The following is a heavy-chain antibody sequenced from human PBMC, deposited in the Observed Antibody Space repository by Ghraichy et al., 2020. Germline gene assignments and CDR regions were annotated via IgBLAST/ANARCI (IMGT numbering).Heavy chain of an antibody. CDR3: AKAQWLGYYGMDV. Sequence: GGSLRLSCAASGFTFSSYGMHWVRQAPGKGLEWVAVISYDGSNKYYADSVKGRFTISRDNSKNTLYLQMNSLRAEDTAVYYCAKAQWLGYYGMDVWGQGTTVTVSS. D-gene: IGHD6-19*01. CDR1: GFTFSSYG. V-gene: IGHV3-30*18. J-gene: IGHJ6*02. CDR2: ISYDGSNK.